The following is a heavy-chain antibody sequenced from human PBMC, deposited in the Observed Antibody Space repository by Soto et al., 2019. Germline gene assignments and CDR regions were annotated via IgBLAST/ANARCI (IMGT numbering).Heavy chain of an antibody. V-gene: IGHV3-30-3*01. J-gene: IGHJ4*02. CDR1: GFTFSNYV. CDR2: ISSDGSTK. D-gene: IGHD6-19*01. Sequence: QVQLVESGGGVVQPGRSLRLSCEASGFTFSNYVMHWVRQAPGKGLEWVAVISSDGSTKYYTDSMKGRFTISRDNSKDTLYLQMNNLRGGDTAVYYCARQNSGWSYYFDYWGQGTLVTVSS. CDR3: ARQNSGWSYYFDY.